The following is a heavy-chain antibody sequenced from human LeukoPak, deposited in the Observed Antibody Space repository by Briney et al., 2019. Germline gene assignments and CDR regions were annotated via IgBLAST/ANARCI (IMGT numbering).Heavy chain of an antibody. CDR2: ISSSGSTI. J-gene: IGHJ6*02. CDR3: ARGPYYYGSSGYPMGDYYYYYGMDV. V-gene: IGHV3-11*01. CDR1: GFTFSDYY. D-gene: IGHD3-22*01. Sequence: GGSLRLSCAASGFTFSDYYMSWIRQAPGKGLEWVSYISSSGSTIYYADSVKGRFTISRDNAKNSLYLQMNSLRAEDTAVYYCARGPYYYGSSGYPMGDYYYYYGMDVWGQGTTVTVSS.